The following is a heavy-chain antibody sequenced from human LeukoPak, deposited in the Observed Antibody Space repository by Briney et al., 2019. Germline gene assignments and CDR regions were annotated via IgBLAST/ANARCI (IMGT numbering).Heavy chain of an antibody. CDR3: AVAPGDY. V-gene: IGHV1-2*02. CDR1: GYTFTDYY. D-gene: IGHD2-21*01. Sequence: ASVKVSCKTSGYTFTDYYIHWVRQAPGHGLEWMGWVNPHSGGTNYAQKFQGRVTMTRDTSITTVYMEISRLTSDDTALFYCAVAPGDYWGQGTLVTVSS. J-gene: IGHJ4*02. CDR2: VNPHSGGT.